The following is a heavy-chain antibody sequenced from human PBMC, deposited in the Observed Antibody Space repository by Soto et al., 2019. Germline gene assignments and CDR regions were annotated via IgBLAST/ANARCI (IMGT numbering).Heavy chain of an antibody. J-gene: IGHJ4*02. V-gene: IGHV4-39*01. D-gene: IGHD1-20*01. CDR3: AGHVRGLNKNVGITGTTYDY. Sequence: SETLSLTCTVSGGSISSSSYYWGWIRQPPGKGLEWIGSIYYSGSTYYNPSLKRRVTISGDTSKNQFSLKLSSVTAADTAVYYGAGHVRGLNKNVGITGTTYDYWGQGTLVTVSS. CDR2: IYYSGST. CDR1: GGSISSSSYY.